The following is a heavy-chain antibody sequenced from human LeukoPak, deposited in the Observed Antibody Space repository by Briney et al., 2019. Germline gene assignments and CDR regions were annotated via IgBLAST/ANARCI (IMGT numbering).Heavy chain of an antibody. CDR2: INPNSGDT. Sequence: RASVKVSYKTSGYTFSDYYIHWIRQAPGQGLEWVGWINPNSGDTDYAQKFQGRVTITRDTSISTAYMELSRLRSDDTAVYYCARAGRGTRFGEFWGQGTMVTVSS. D-gene: IGHD3-10*01. J-gene: IGHJ3*01. CDR3: ARAGRGTRFGEF. V-gene: IGHV1-2*02. CDR1: GYTFSDYY.